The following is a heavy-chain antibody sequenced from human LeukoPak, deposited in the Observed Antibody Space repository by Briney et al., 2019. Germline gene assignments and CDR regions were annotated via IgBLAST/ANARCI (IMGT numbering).Heavy chain of an antibody. CDR3: ARLGYCSGGSCYSDDY. J-gene: IGHJ4*02. Sequence: GSLRLSCAASGFTFSSYWMSWIRQPPGKGLEWIGYIYYSGSTNFNPSLKSRVTISVDTSKNQFSLKLSSVTAPDPAVYYCARLGYCSGGSCYSDDYWGQGTLVTVSS. D-gene: IGHD2-15*01. V-gene: IGHV4-59*01. CDR2: IYYSGST. CDR1: GFTFSSYW.